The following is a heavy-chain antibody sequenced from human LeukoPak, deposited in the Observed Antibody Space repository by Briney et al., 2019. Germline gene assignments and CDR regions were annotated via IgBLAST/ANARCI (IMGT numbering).Heavy chain of an antibody. D-gene: IGHD3-22*01. J-gene: IGHJ2*01. CDR3: ARDPRLSSGYSTGILWYFDL. V-gene: IGHV1-46*01. CDR1: GYTLMNYY. CDR2: INPYGGSA. Sequence: ASVKVSCKASGYTLMNYYMHWVRQAPGQGLKWMGIINPYGGSASYAQKFQGRVTMTRDTSTSTVYMELSSLRSEDTAVYYCARDPRLSSGYSTGILWYFDLWGRGTLVTVSS.